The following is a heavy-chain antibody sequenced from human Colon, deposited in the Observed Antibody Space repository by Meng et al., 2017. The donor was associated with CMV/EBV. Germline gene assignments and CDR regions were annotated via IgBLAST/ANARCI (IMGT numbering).Heavy chain of an antibody. V-gene: IGHV1-18*01. J-gene: IGHJ4*02. D-gene: IGHD3-9*01. CDR2: ISADNGNT. CDR3: ATDPQYYGMLTGYQYYFDY. CDR1: FASDG. Sequence: FASDGTSWVPKAPGHGLEWMGWISADNGNTKYAQNLQGRVTMTTDTSTSTAYMAVRSLRYDDPAVYYCATDPQYYGMLTGYQYYFDYWCQGTLVTVSS.